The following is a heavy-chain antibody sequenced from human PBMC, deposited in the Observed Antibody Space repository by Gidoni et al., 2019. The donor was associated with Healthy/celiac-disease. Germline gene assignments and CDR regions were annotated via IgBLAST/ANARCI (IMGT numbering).Heavy chain of an antibody. D-gene: IGHD4-17*01. V-gene: IGHV3-33*01. J-gene: IGHJ4*02. CDR3: ARCSIRDYGDYEGFDY. CDR1: GFTFSSPG. CDR2: IWYDGSNK. Sequence: VQLVESGGGVVQPGRSLRLSCAPSGFTFSSPGRHWVRQAPGKGLEWVAVIWYDGSNKYYTDSVKGRFTISRDNSKNTLYLQMNRLRAEDTAVYYWARCSIRDYGDYEGFDYWGQGTLVTVSS.